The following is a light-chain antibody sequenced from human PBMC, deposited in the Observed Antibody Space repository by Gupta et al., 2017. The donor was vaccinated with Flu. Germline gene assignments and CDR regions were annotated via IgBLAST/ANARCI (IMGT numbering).Light chain of an antibody. CDR2: EVS. J-gene: IGLJ1*01. CDR1: GSDVGYYNR. CDR3: TSYTSTYTFV. Sequence: QSALTQPPSVSGSPGQSVTISCTGTGSDVGYYNRVSWYQQLPGTVPKLIIYEVSSRPSGVPDRFSGSKSGNTASLTISGLQGDDEADYYCTSYTSTYTFVFGTGTKVTVL. V-gene: IGLV2-18*02.